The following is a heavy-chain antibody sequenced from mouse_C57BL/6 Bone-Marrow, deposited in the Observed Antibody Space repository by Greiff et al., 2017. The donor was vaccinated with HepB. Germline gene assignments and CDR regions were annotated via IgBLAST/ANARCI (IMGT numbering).Heavy chain of an antibody. CDR3: ARMRVEYYGSSYWYFDV. CDR1: GYTFTGYW. CDR2: ILPGSGST. V-gene: IGHV1-9*01. D-gene: IGHD1-1*01. Sequence: QVQLQQSGAELMKPGASVKLSCKATGYTFTGYWIEWVKQRPGHGLEWIGEILPGSGSTNYNEKFKGKATFTADTSSNTAYMQLSSLTTEDSAIYYCARMRVEYYGSSYWYFDVWGTGTTVTVSS. J-gene: IGHJ1*03.